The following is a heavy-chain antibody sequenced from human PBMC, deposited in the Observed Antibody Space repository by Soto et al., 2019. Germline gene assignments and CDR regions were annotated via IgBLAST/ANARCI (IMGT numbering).Heavy chain of an antibody. CDR1: GYTFTSYG. CDR3: AREHYGNSAWFDP. V-gene: IGHV1-18*01. Sequence: ASVKVSCKASGYTFTSYGISWVRQAPGQGLEWMGWISANNGNTNYAQKLQGRVTMTTNTSTSTAYMELSSLRSDDTAVYYCAREHYGNSAWFDPWGQGTLVTVSS. J-gene: IGHJ5*02. D-gene: IGHD3-10*01. CDR2: ISANNGNT.